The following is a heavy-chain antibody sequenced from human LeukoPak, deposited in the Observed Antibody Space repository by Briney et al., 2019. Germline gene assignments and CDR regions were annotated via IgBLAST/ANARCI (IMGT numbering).Heavy chain of an antibody. Sequence: QPGGSLRLSCAASGFIFSNYWTHWVRQAPGKGLVWVSRVNNDGSSTTYADSVKGRFTISRDNAKNTLYLQMNSLRAEDTAVYYCAKGGLRVTDYWGQGTLVTVSS. V-gene: IGHV3-74*03. CDR1: GFIFSNYW. J-gene: IGHJ4*02. D-gene: IGHD5/OR15-5a*01. CDR2: VNNDGSST. CDR3: AKGGLRVTDY.